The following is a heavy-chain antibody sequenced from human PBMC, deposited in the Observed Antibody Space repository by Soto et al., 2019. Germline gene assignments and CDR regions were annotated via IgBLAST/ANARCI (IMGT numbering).Heavy chain of an antibody. CDR3: ERDVFPFGWGSYYPPVLYYYYYGMDV. J-gene: IGHJ6*04. CDR2: ISAYNGNT. CDR1: GYTFTSYG. D-gene: IGHD3-10*01. Sequence: ASVKVSCKASGYTFTSYGISWVRQAPGQGLEWMGWISAYNGNTNYAQKLQGRVTMTTDTSTSTAYMELRSLRSDDTAVYYCERDVFPFGWGSYYPPVLYYYYYGMDVWGKGPTVTV. V-gene: IGHV1-18*01.